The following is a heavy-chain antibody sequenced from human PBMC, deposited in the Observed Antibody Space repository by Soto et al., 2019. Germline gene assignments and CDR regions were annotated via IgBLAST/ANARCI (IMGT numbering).Heavy chain of an antibody. D-gene: IGHD1-26*01. J-gene: IGHJ4*02. CDR1: GGSVSSGSYY. Sequence: SETLSLTCTVSGGSVSSGSYYWSWIRQPPGKGLEWIGYIYYSGSTNYNPSLKSRVTISVDTSKNQFSLKLSSVTAADTAVYYCARDLALVGANAGGLDYWGQGTLVTVSS. CDR3: ARDLALVGANAGGLDY. V-gene: IGHV4-61*01. CDR2: IYYSGST.